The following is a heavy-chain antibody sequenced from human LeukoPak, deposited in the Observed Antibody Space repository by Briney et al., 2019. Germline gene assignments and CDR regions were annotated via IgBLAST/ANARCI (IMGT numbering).Heavy chain of an antibody. CDR1: GYTFTGYY. Sequence: GASVKVSCKASGYTFTGYYMHWVRQAPGQGLRWMGWINPNSGGTNYAQKFQGRVTMTRDTSISTAYMELSRLRSDDTAVYYCARLSDIVVVVAATAFDIWGQGTMVTVSS. CDR3: ARLSDIVVVVAATAFDI. J-gene: IGHJ3*02. V-gene: IGHV1-2*02. D-gene: IGHD2-15*01. CDR2: INPNSGGT.